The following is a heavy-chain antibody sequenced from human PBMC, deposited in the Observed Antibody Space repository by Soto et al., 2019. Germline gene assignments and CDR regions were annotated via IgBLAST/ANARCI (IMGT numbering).Heavy chain of an antibody. J-gene: IGHJ4*02. CDR3: ARHQLYGPARRGFDY. V-gene: IGHV4-39*01. Sequence: SXTFTVCGDSIDRSSYYWGWVRQPPGKSLEWIGSVFYSGGAYYTPSLKTRATVSVDTSKNQFSLKLTSVTAADTAFYFCARHQLYGPARRGFDYWGQGSLVTVSS. CDR1: GDSIDRSSYY. D-gene: IGHD3-3*01. CDR2: VFYSGGA.